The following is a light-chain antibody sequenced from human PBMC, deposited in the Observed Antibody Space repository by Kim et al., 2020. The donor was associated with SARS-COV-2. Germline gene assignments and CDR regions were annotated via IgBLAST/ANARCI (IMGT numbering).Light chain of an antibody. V-gene: IGKV1-9*01. CDR2: AAS. CDR1: QGTSSY. Sequence: DIQLTQSPSFLSASVGDRVTITCRASQGTSSYLAWYQQKPGKAPKLLIYAASTLQSGVPSRFSGSGSGTEFTLTISSLQPEDFATYYCQQLNSYPPTFGGGTKVDIK. CDR3: QQLNSYPPT. J-gene: IGKJ4*01.